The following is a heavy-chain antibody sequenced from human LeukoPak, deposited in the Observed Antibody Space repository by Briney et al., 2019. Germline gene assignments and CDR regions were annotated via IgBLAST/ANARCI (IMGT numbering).Heavy chain of an antibody. CDR2: IYYSGSV. CDR1: GGSISSYY. J-gene: IGHJ5*02. D-gene: IGHD6-13*01. Sequence: PSETLSLTCTVSGGSISSYYWSWIRQPPGKGLEWIGYIYYSGSVNYNPSLKSRVTISADTSKNQFSLNLNSVTAADTAIYYCARVESSSWYTPWGQGTLVTVSS. V-gene: IGHV4-59*01. CDR3: ARVESSSWYTP.